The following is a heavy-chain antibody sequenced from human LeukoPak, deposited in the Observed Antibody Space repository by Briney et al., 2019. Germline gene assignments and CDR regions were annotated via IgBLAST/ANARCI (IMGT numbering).Heavy chain of an antibody. CDR3: ARLKGSYFDY. CDR2: ISASGSNI. Sequence: PGGSLRLSCAACGFPLSSFSINWFRQAPGKGLEWVAYISASGSNIYYVDSVKGRFTVSRDNPKSSLFLQMNSPRAEDTAVYYCARLKGSYFDYWGQGALVTVSS. CDR1: GFPLSSFS. D-gene: IGHD2-15*01. V-gene: IGHV3-48*01. J-gene: IGHJ4*02.